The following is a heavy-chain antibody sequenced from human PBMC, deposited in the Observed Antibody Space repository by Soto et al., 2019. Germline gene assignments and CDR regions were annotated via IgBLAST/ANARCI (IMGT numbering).Heavy chain of an antibody. CDR2: IWYDGSNK. V-gene: IGHV3-33*01. Sequence: QVQLVESGGGVVQPGRSLRLSCAASGFTFSSYGMHWVRQAPGKGLEWVAVIWYDGSNKYYADSVKGRFTISRDNSKNKLYLQMNSLRAEDTAVYYCARDGLHCSGGSCYSRGRFDYWGQGTLVTVSS. CDR1: GFTFSSYG. J-gene: IGHJ4*02. D-gene: IGHD2-15*01. CDR3: ARDGLHCSGGSCYSRGRFDY.